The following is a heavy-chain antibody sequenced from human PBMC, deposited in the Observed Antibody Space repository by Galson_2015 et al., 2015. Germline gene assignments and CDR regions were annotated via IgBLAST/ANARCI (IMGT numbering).Heavy chain of an antibody. CDR2: ISYDGSNK. J-gene: IGHJ4*02. D-gene: IGHD4-17*01. CDR3: AKDKDMLTVTTVTTGGLDY. Sequence: SLRLSCAASGFTFSSYGMHWVRQAPGKGLEWVAVISYDGSNKYYADSVKGRFTISRDNSKNTLYLQMNSLRAEDTAVYYCAKDKDMLTVTTVTTGGLDYWGQGTLVTVSS. V-gene: IGHV3-30*18. CDR1: GFTFSSYG.